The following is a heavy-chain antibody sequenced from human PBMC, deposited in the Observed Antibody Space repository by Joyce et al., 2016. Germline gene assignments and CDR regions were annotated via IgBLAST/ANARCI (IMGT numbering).Heavy chain of an antibody. CDR3: ARPTVGTRYFDL. CDR2: SRNKASSYST. D-gene: IGHD1-26*01. CDR1: GFTFSDYY. Sequence: EVQLVESGGGLVQPGGSLRLSCAASGFTFSDYYMDWVRQAPGKGLEGVARSRNKASSYSTEYAASVKGRFTISRDDSDKLVFLQMNSLNTGDTAVYYSARPTVGTRYFDLWGRGTLVTVSS. J-gene: IGHJ2*01. V-gene: IGHV3-72*01.